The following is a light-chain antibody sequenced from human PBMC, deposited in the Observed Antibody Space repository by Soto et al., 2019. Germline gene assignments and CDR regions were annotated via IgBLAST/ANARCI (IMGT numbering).Light chain of an antibody. V-gene: IGKV3-20*01. Sequence: VLTQSPGTLSLSPGERATLSCRASQSVSSSYLAWYQQKPGQAPGLLIYDTSTRASGVPDRFSGSGSGTEFTLTISRLEPEDFAVYYCQQYGTSPQTFGQGTKVDIK. CDR1: QSVSSSY. CDR3: QQYGTSPQT. CDR2: DTS. J-gene: IGKJ1*01.